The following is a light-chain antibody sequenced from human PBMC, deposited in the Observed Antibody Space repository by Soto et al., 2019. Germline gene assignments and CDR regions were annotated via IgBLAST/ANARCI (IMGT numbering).Light chain of an antibody. CDR3: LQDYDYPRT. CDR2: AAS. CDR1: QGIRTE. V-gene: IGKV1-6*01. J-gene: IGKJ1*01. Sequence: ATQMTQSPSSLSASVGDRVTIACRASQGIRTELGRYQQKAGEAPKLLIYAASTLQSGVPPRITGSASGTDFTLTISSLQPEDFATYSCLQDYDYPRTFGQGTQVEMK.